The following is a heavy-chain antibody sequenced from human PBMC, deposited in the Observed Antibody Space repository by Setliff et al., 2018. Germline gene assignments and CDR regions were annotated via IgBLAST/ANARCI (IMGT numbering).Heavy chain of an antibody. CDR2: IYYSGST. CDR1: GGSISSSSYY. CDR3: ARTLYDYDILTGPGYYFDY. D-gene: IGHD3-9*01. Sequence: SETLSLTCTVSGGSISSSSYYWGWIRQPPGKGLEWIGSIYYSGSTYYNPSLKSRVTISVDTFKNQFSLKLSSVTAADTAVYYCARTLYDYDILTGPGYYFDYWGQGTRVTSPQ. J-gene: IGHJ4*02. V-gene: IGHV4-39*07.